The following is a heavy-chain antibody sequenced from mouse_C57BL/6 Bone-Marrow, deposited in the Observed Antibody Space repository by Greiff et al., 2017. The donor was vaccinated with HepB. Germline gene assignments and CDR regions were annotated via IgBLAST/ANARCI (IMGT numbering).Heavy chain of an antibody. D-gene: IGHD3-2*02. CDR1: GYTFTSYW. J-gene: IGHJ2*01. V-gene: IGHV1-55*01. CDR2: IYPGSGST. CDR3: ARGNSSGYRRGYFDY. Sequence: VQLQQSGAELVKPGASVKMSCKASGYTFTSYWITWVKQRPGQGLEWIGDIYPGSGSTNYNEKFKSKATLTVDTSSSTAYMQLSSLTSEDSAVYYCARGNSSGYRRGYFDYWGQGTTLTVSS.